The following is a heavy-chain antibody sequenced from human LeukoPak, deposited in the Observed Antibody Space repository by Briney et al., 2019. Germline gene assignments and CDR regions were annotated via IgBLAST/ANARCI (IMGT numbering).Heavy chain of an antibody. CDR3: ARGIVGTTETTFDY. D-gene: IGHD1-26*01. Sequence: GGSLRLSCAASGFMFSDYSMNWVRQAPGKGLEWVSPVSSGTTYIHYADSVKGRFTMSRDNAKNSLFLQMNSLRAEDTAVYYCARGIVGTTETTFDYWGQGTLVTVSS. CDR1: GFMFSDYS. J-gene: IGHJ4*02. CDR2: VSSGTTYI. V-gene: IGHV3-21*01.